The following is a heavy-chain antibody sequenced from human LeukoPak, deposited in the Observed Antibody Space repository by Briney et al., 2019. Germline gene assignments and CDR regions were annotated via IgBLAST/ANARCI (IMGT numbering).Heavy chain of an antibody. CDR2: ISWNSGSI. Sequence: GRSLRLSCAASGFTFDDYAMQWVRQAPGKGLEWVSGISWNSGSIGYADSVKGRFTISRDNAKNSLYLQMNSLRAEDTALYYCAKPVWSSSWQYIDYWGQGTLVTVSS. D-gene: IGHD6-13*01. CDR3: AKPVWSSSWQYIDY. V-gene: IGHV3-9*01. J-gene: IGHJ4*02. CDR1: GFTFDDYA.